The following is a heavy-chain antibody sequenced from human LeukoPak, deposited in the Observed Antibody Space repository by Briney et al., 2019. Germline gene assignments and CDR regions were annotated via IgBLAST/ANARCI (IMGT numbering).Heavy chain of an antibody. J-gene: IGHJ4*02. CDR2: ISGGATST. V-gene: IGHV3-23*01. CDR3: AKGSGLPNDY. Sequence: PTGGSLRLSCAASGFTFSSYAMSWVRQAPGQGLEYVSSISGGATSTYYADSVKGRFTISRDNSKNTLYLQMNSLRAEDTAVYYCAKGSGLPNDYWGQGTLVTVSS. CDR1: GFTFSSYA. D-gene: IGHD2-15*01.